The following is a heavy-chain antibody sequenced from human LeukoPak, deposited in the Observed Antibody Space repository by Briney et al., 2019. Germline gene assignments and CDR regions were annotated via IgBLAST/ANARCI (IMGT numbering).Heavy chain of an antibody. CDR1: GFTFSSYA. V-gene: IGHV3-23*01. D-gene: IGHD2-2*01. CDR3: AKSSDGSTSFDY. Sequence: GGSLRLSCAASGFTFSSYAMSWVRQAPGKGLEWVSGISDTGGSTYYADSVKGRFTISRGNSKNTLYLQINNVSAEDTALYYCAKSSDGSTSFDYWGQGALVTVSS. J-gene: IGHJ4*02. CDR2: ISDTGGST.